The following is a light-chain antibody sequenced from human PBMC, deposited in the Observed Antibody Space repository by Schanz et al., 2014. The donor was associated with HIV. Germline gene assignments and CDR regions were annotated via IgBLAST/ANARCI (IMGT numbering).Light chain of an antibody. J-gene: IGKJ1*01. Sequence: EIVLTQSPGTLSLSPGERATLSCRASQTVSNNLAWYQQKPGQTPRLLIYGASSRATGIPDRFSGSGSGTELTLTISGLDPKDFAVYYCQQYGNSLWTFGQGTKVQIK. CDR1: QTVSNN. V-gene: IGKV3-20*01. CDR3: QQYGNSLWT. CDR2: GAS.